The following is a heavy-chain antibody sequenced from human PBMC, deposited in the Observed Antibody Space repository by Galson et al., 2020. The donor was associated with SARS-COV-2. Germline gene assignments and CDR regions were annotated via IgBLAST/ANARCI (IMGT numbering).Heavy chain of an antibody. Sequence: ETSETLSLTCTVSGGSISSYSWSWIRQPAGKGLEWIGRIYTSGSTNYNPSLKSRVTMSVDTSKNQFSLKLSSVTAADTAVYYCARVALGYCSGGSCYSGFDPWGQGTLVTVSS. CDR1: GGSISSYS. V-gene: IGHV4-4*07. CDR2: IYTSGST. J-gene: IGHJ5*02. CDR3: ARVALGYCSGGSCYSGFDP. D-gene: IGHD2-15*01.